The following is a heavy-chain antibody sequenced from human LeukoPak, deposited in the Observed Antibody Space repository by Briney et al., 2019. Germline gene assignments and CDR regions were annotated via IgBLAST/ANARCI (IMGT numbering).Heavy chain of an antibody. CDR3: ARGQSAYYYDSSVLLFDY. J-gene: IGHJ4*02. V-gene: IGHV4-59*01. CDR1: GGSIRSYY. Sequence: PSETLSLTCTVSGGSIRSYYWTWIRQPAGKGLEWIGYIYYSGSTNYNPSLKSRVTISVDTSKNQFSLKLSSVTAADTAVYYCARGQSAYYYDSSVLLFDYWGQGTLVTVSS. D-gene: IGHD3-22*01. CDR2: IYYSGST.